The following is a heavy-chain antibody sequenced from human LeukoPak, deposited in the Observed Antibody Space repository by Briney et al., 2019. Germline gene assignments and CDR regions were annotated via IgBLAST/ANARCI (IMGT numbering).Heavy chain of an antibody. CDR1: GYTFTSYD. CDR2: MNPNSGNT. V-gene: IGHV1-8*03. Sequence: EASVKVSCKASGYTFTSYDINWVRQATGQGLEWMGWMNPNSGNTGYAQKFQGRVTITRNTSISTAYMELSSLRSEDTAVYYCARVDYQALRFLAPYYYYMDVWGKGTTVTVSS. CDR3: ARVDYQALRFLAPYYYYMDV. J-gene: IGHJ6*03. D-gene: IGHD3-3*01.